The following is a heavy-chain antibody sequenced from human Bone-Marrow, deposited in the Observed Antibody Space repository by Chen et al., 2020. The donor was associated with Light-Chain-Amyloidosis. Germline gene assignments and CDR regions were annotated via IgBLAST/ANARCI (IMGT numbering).Heavy chain of an antibody. Sequence: EVQLVESGGGLVQPGGSLSLSCAASGFTFTTYWMSWVRQAPGKGLEWVAHIKADVSENYYLGSVKGRFTNSRDNSKPSVYRQMNSQRAEDTSVYYCARDTGGSSSYWGQGALVTVSS. V-gene: IGHV3-7*05. CDR3: ARDTGGSSSY. CDR1: GFTFTTYW. D-gene: IGHD2-8*02. J-gene: IGHJ4*02. CDR2: IKADVSEN.